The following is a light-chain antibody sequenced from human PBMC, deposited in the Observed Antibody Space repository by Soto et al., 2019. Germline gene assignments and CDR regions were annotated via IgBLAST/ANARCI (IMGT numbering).Light chain of an antibody. Sequence: DIQMTQSPSTLSGSVGDRVTITCRASQTISSWLAWYQQKPGKAPKLLIYKASTLKSGVPPRFSGSGSGTEFTLTISSLQPDDFATYYCQQYNSYSLTFGQGTKVDIK. V-gene: IGKV1-5*03. J-gene: IGKJ1*01. CDR3: QQYNSYSLT. CDR2: KAS. CDR1: QTISSW.